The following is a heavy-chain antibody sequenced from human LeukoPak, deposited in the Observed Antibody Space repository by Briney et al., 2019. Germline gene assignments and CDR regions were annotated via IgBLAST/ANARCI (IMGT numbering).Heavy chain of an antibody. CDR3: ARDTFRGDLDY. V-gene: IGHV3-7*01. D-gene: IGHD4-17*01. CDR1: EFIFSNYW. CDR2: IKEDGGHK. J-gene: IGHJ4*02. Sequence: GGSLRLSCEASEFIFSNYWMSWVRQAPGRGLEWVANIKEDGGHKYYVDSVKGRFTMSRDNAKRSLNLQMSSLRAEYTAVYSCARDTFRGDLDYWGQGTLVTVSS.